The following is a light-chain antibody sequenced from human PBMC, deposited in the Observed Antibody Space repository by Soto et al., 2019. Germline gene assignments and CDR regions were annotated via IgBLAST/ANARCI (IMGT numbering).Light chain of an antibody. CDR3: SSYTSSSTLVV. CDR1: SSDVGGYNY. J-gene: IGLJ2*01. V-gene: IGLV2-14*01. Sequence: QSALTQPASVSGSPGQSITISCTGTSSDVGGYNYVSWYQQHPGKAPKLMIYDVSNRPSGVSNRFSGSKSGNTASLTISGLQAEDEADYYFSSYTSSSTLVVFGGVTKVTVL. CDR2: DVS.